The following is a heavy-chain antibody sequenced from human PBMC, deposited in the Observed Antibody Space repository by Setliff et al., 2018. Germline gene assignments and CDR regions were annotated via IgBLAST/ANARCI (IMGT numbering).Heavy chain of an antibody. J-gene: IGHJ3*02. CDR3: AREPLWGSHDAFDI. CDR1: GYIFTSYA. V-gene: IGHV1-18*03. D-gene: IGHD7-27*01. Sequence: ASVKVSCKASGYIFTSYAINWVRQAPGQGLEWMGSISAYNANTNYAQNLQGRVTMTRDTSTSTAYMELRSLRSDDMAVYYCAREPLWGSHDAFDIWGQGTMVTVS. CDR2: ISAYNANT.